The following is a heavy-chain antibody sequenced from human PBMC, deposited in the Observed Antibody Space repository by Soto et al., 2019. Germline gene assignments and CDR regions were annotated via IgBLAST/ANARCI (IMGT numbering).Heavy chain of an antibody. J-gene: IGHJ4*02. D-gene: IGHD3-3*01. CDR2: ISWNSGSI. V-gene: IGHV3-9*01. CDR3: AKDERHDFWSGPVDYFDY. Sequence: GGSLRLSCAASGFTFDDYAMHWVRQAPGKGLEWVSGISWNSGSIGYADSVKGRFTISRDNAKNSLYLQMNSLRAEDTALYYCAKDERHDFWSGPVDYFDYWGQGTLVTVSS. CDR1: GFTFDDYA.